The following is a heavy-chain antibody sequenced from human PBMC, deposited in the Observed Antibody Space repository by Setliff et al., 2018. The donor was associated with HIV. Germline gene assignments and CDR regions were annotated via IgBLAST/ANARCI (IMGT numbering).Heavy chain of an antibody. V-gene: IGHV4-34*01. D-gene: IGHD5-12*01. Sequence: SETLSLTCNLSGDSIRSQFWTWIRQTPGKGLEWIGEFTHGRSTNNNPSLKSRVTISGDTTKNQFSLKLTSVTAADTAVYYCARGGRSTVATWAWFDPWGQGTLVTVSS. J-gene: IGHJ5*02. CDR3: ARGGRSTVATWAWFDP. CDR1: GDSIRSQF. CDR2: FTHGRST.